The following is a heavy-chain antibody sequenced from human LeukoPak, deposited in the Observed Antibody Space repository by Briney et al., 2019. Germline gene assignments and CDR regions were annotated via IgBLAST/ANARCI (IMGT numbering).Heavy chain of an antibody. CDR3: ARAHSGSYYIAFDI. D-gene: IGHD1-26*01. CDR2: IYYSGST. Sequence: SETLSLTCTVSGGSISSSSYYWGWLRQPPGTGLEWLGSIYYSGSTNYNPSLKSRVTISVDKSKNQFSLKLSSVTAADTAVYYCARAHSGSYYIAFDIWGQGTMVTVSS. CDR1: GGSISSSSYY. V-gene: IGHV4-39*07. J-gene: IGHJ3*02.